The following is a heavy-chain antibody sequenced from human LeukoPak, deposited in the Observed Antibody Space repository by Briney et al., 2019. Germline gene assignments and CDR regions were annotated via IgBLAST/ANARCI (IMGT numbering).Heavy chain of an antibody. J-gene: IGHJ4*02. D-gene: IGHD1-26*01. CDR1: GYTFTSYG. CDR3: ARVLHSGTIH. CDR2: IIPIFGTA. Sequence: SVKVSCKASGYTFTSYGISWLRQAPGQGLEWMGRIIPIFGTANYAQKFQGRVTITTDESTSTAYMELSSLRSEDTAVYYCARVLHSGTIHWGQGTLVTVSS. V-gene: IGHV1-69*05.